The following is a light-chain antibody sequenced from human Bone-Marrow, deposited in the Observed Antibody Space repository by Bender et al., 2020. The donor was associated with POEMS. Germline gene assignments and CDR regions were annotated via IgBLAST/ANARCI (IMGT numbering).Light chain of an antibody. V-gene: IGLV2-11*01. CDR3: CSYSGSYTWV. CDR2: DVT. Sequence: QSALTQPASVFGSPGQSITISCTGTSSDVGDYDHVSWYQHHPGKAPKLIIYDVTQRPSGVPDRFSASKSGNTASLTISGLQVEDETDYYCCSYSGSYTWVFGGGTKVTVL. CDR1: SSDVGDYDH. J-gene: IGLJ3*02.